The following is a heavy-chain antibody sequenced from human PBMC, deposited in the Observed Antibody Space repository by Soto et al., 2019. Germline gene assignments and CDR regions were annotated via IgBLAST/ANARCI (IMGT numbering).Heavy chain of an antibody. J-gene: IGHJ6*02. CDR2: ISYDGSNK. Sequence: GGSLRLSCAASGFTFSSYGMHWVRQAPGKGLEWVAVISYDGSNKYYADSVKGRFTISRDNSKNTLYLQMNSLRAEDTAVYYCAKDQGRGFYERSYYYGMDVWGQGTTVTVSS. V-gene: IGHV3-30*18. CDR1: GFTFSSYG. CDR3: AKDQGRGFYERSYYYGMDV. D-gene: IGHD5-12*01.